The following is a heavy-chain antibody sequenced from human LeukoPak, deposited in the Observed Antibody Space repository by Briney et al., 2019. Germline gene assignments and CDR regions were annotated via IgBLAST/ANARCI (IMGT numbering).Heavy chain of an antibody. J-gene: IGHJ3*02. V-gene: IGHV4-59*12. CDR3: ARDPGYYGSGTRGAFDI. CDR1: GGSISNYY. D-gene: IGHD3-10*01. CDR2: IYYTGNT. Sequence: SETLSLTCTVSGGSISNYYWNWIRQPPGKGLEWIGYIYYTGNTNYNPSLKSRVTISVDTSKNQFSLKLSSVTAADTAVYYCARDPGYYGSGTRGAFDIWGQGTMVTVSS.